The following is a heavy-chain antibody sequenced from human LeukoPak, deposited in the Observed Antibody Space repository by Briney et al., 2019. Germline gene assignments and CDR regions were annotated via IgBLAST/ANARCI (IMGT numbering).Heavy chain of an antibody. CDR1: GGSFSGYY. V-gene: IGHV4-34*01. CDR3: ARHLDIVVVPAIHPSWFDP. CDR2: INHSGST. D-gene: IGHD2-2*03. Sequence: SETLSLTCAVYGGSFSGYYWSWIRQPPGKGLEWIGEINHSGSTNYNPSLKSRVTISVDTSKNQFSLKLSSVTAADTAVYYCARHLDIVVVPAIHPSWFDPWGQGTLVTVSS. J-gene: IGHJ5*02.